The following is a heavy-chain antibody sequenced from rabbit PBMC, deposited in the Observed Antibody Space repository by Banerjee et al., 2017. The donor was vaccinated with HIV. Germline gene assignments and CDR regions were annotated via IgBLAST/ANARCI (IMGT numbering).Heavy chain of an antibody. D-gene: IGHD6-1*01. V-gene: IGHV1S45*01. Sequence: QEQLVESGGGLVTPEGSLTLTCTASGLDFSGSYWICWVHQAPGKGLEWIACIYAGSSGSTYYASWAKGRFTISKTSSTTVTLQMTSLTAADTATYFCARTYNDGGAAYAHLWVPGTLVTVS. J-gene: IGHJ4*01. CDR2: IYAGSSGST. CDR1: GLDFSGSYW. CDR3: ARTYNDGGAAYAHL.